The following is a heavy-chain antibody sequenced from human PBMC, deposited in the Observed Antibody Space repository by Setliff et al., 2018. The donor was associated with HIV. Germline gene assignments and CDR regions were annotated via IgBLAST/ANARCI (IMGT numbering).Heavy chain of an antibody. V-gene: IGHV7-4-1*02. J-gene: IGHJ6*03. Sequence: ASVNVSCKASGHSFSRFSINWVRQAPGQGLEWMGWINTNSWISTYAQGFTGRFVFSLDTTVRTAYLEISDLRADDTGVYYCARDSSEYFDFSSGDFHYMDVWGKGTTVTVSS. D-gene: IGHD3-3*01. CDR2: INTNSWIS. CDR3: ARDSSEYFDFSSGDFHYMDV. CDR1: GHSFSRFS.